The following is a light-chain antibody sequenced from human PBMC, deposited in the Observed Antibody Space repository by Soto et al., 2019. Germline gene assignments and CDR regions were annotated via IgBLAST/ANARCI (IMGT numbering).Light chain of an antibody. CDR2: DVS. J-gene: IGLJ1*01. V-gene: IGLV2-11*01. CDR1: SSDVGGYNY. CDR3: CSYAGSYTYV. Sequence: QSALTQPHSVSGSPGQSVTISCTGTSSDVGGYNYVSWYQQHPGKAPKLMICDVSKRPSGVPDRFSGSKSGNTASLTISGLQAEDEADYYCCSYAGSYTYVFGPGTKLTVL.